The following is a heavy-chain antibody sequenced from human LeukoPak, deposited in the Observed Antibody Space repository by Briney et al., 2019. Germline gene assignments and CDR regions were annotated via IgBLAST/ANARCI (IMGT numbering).Heavy chain of an antibody. D-gene: IGHD2-2*02. CDR1: GGSISSGGYS. Sequence: SQTLSLTCAVSGGSISSGGYSWSWIRQPPGKGLEWIGYIYHSGSTYYNPSLKSRATISVDRSKNQFSLKLSSVTAADTAVYYCAARTSCSSTSCYTVDYWGQGTLVTVSS. V-gene: IGHV4-30-2*01. CDR2: IYHSGST. J-gene: IGHJ4*02. CDR3: AARTSCSSTSCYTVDY.